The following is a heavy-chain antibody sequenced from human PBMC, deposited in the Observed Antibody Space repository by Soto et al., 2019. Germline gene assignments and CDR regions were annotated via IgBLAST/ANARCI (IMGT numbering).Heavy chain of an antibody. D-gene: IGHD5-12*01. V-gene: IGHV4-59*03. CDR1: GDSISSSY. CDR2: IFHTGIT. Sequence: QVQLQQSGPGLMKPSETLSLTCTVSGDSISSSYWSWFRQPPGKGLEYIGFIFHTGITSYNPSLKSRVTISMDTSKNQFSRNLNSVTAADTAVYYCATGAGRDGYNTARGQGTLVTVS. J-gene: IGHJ4*02. CDR3: ATGAGRDGYNTA.